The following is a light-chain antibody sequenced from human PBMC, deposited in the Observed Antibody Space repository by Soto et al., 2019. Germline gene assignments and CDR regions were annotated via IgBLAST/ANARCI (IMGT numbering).Light chain of an antibody. CDR3: QHYVSPPIT. CDR1: QSVTSNY. CDR2: GAS. Sequence: EIVLTHSPGTLSLSPCERATLSCRASQSVTSNYLAWYQQKPGQAPRLLVYGASSRATGISDRFSGSGSGTDFTLTISRLEPEDFAVYYCQHYVSPPITFGQGTRLEIK. J-gene: IGKJ5*01. V-gene: IGKV3-20*01.